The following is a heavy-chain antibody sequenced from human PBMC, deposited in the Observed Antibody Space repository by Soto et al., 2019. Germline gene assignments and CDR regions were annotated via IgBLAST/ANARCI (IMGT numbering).Heavy chain of an antibody. CDR1: GGSISSGGYS. Sequence: LSLTCAVSGGSISSGGYSWSWIRQPPGKGLEWIGYIYHSGSTYYNPSLKSRVTISVDRSKNQFSLKLSSVTAADTAVYYCARDSEGYYGSGSYYSASYYYYGMDVWGQGTTVTVSS. D-gene: IGHD3-10*01. CDR2: IYHSGST. CDR3: ARDSEGYYGSGSYYSASYYYYGMDV. V-gene: IGHV4-30-2*01. J-gene: IGHJ6*02.